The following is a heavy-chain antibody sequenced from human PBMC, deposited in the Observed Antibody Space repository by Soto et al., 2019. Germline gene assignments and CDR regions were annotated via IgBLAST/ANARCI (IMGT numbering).Heavy chain of an antibody. CDR1: GGSISSGGYY. CDR2: IYYSGST. CDR3: ARGDYGSGSSTYXY. V-gene: IGHV4-31*03. J-gene: IGHJ4*02. Sequence: SETLSLTCTVSGGSISSGGYYWSWIRQHPGKGLEWIGYIYYSGSTYYNPSLKSRVTISVDTSKNQFSLKLSSVTAADTAVYYCARGDYGSGSSTYXYWGQGTLVTVSS. D-gene: IGHD3-10*01.